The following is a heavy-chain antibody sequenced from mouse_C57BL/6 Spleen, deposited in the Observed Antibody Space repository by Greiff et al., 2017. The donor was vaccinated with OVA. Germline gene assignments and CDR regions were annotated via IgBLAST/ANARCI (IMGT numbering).Heavy chain of an antibody. CDR2: ISSGGDYI. D-gene: IGHD1-1*01. Sequence: EVQGVESGEGLVKPGGSLKLSCAASGFTFSSYAMSWVRQTPEKRLEWVAYISSGGDYIYYADTVKGRFTISRDNARNTLYLQMSSLKSEDTAMYYCTRYYSLYYAMDYWGQGTSVTVSS. CDR1: GFTFSSYA. J-gene: IGHJ4*01. CDR3: TRYYSLYYAMDY. V-gene: IGHV5-9-1*02.